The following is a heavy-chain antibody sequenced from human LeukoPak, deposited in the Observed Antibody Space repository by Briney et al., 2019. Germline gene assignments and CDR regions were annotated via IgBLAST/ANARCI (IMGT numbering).Heavy chain of an antibody. Sequence: GESLQISCKGSGYSFTSYWIGWVRQVRGKGLEWMGIIYPGDSDNRYSPSFQGQVTISADKSISTAYLQWSRLKASDTAMYYCARRVTVTTEFDYWGQGTLVTVSS. V-gene: IGHV5-51*01. CDR3: ARRVTVTTEFDY. CDR2: IYPGDSDN. CDR1: GYSFTSYW. J-gene: IGHJ4*02. D-gene: IGHD4-17*01.